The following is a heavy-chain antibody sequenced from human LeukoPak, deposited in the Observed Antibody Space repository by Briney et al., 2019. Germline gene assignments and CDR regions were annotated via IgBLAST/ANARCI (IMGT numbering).Heavy chain of an antibody. Sequence: ASVKVSCKVSGYSFTSNYIHWVREAPGQGLEWMGMIYPRDGSTSYAQRFQDRVTVTRDTSTSTVHMELSGLRSEDTAVYYCARDQEGFDYWGQGTLVTVSS. CDR1: GYSFTSNY. CDR3: ARDQEGFDY. CDR2: IYPRDGST. V-gene: IGHV1-46*01. J-gene: IGHJ4*02.